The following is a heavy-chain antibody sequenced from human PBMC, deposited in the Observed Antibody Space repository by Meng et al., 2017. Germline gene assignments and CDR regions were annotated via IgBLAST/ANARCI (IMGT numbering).Heavy chain of an antibody. CDR1: GYTFTGYY. Sequence: ASVKVSCKASGYTFTGYYMHWVRQAPGQGLEWMGRINPNSGGTNYAQKFQGRVTMTRDTSISTAYMELSRLTSDDTAVYYCARDQGYSGYDDAFEIWGQGTMVTVSS. J-gene: IGHJ3*02. CDR2: INPNSGGT. V-gene: IGHV1-2*06. CDR3: ARDQGYSGYDDAFEI. D-gene: IGHD5-12*01.